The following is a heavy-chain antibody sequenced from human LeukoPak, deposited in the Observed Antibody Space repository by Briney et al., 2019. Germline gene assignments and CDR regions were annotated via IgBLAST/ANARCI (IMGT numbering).Heavy chain of an antibody. CDR2: VNRDGSST. J-gene: IGHJ4*02. CDR3: ARDRSISAAGDTY. CDR1: GFTFSDYW. D-gene: IGHD6-13*01. V-gene: IGHV3-74*01. Sequence: GGSLRLSCAASGFTFSDYWMHWVCQAPGKGLVWVSRVNRDGSSTSYADSVKGRFTISRDNAKNTLSLQMNSLRAEDTAVYYCARDRSISAAGDTYWGQGTLVTVSS.